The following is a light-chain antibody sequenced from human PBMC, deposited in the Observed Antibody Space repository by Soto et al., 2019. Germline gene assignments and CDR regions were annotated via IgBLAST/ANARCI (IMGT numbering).Light chain of an antibody. CDR1: QSVSSY. CDR3: QQRSNWPT. Sequence: ESVLTQSPATLSLSPGERATLSCRASQSVSSYLAWYQQKPGQVPRLLIYDASNRATGIPARFSGSGSGTVFTLTISSLEPEDFAVYYCQQRSNWPTVGQGTKLEIK. V-gene: IGKV3-11*01. CDR2: DAS. J-gene: IGKJ2*01.